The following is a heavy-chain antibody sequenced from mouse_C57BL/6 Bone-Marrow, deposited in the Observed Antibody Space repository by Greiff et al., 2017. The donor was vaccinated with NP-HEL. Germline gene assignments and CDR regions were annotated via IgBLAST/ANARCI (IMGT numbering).Heavy chain of an antibody. CDR3: ARGSYGGFAY. Sequence: EVQLQESGPVLVKPGASVKMSCKASGYTFTDYYMNWVKQSHGKSLEWIGVINPYNGGTSYNQKFKGKATLTVDKSSSTAYMELNSLTSEDSAVYYCARGSYGGFAYWGQGTLVTVSA. J-gene: IGHJ3*01. V-gene: IGHV1-19*01. D-gene: IGHD1-1*01. CDR1: GYTFTDYY. CDR2: INPYNGGT.